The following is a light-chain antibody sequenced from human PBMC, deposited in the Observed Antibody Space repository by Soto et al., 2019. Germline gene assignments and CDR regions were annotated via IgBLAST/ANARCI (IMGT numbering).Light chain of an antibody. J-gene: IGLJ2*01. CDR2: STD. CDR3: LLFIRNGVV. CDR1: SGSVSTFYY. Sequence: QTVVTQEPSLSVSPGGTVTLTCGLSSGSVSTFYYASWYRQTPGQPPRTLIYSTDTRSSGVPDRFSGSILGSVAALTITGAQADDESDYYCLLFIRNGVVFGGGTKLTVL. V-gene: IGLV8-61*01.